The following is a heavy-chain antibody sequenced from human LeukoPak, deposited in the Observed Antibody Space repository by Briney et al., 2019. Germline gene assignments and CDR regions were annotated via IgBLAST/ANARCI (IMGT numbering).Heavy chain of an antibody. CDR2: IYYSGST. D-gene: IGHD2-2*01. CDR1: GGSISSGSYY. CDR3: ARGGYCSSTSCSMTLLDV. J-gene: IGHJ6*04. V-gene: IGHV4-61*01. Sequence: SQTLSLTCTVSGGSISSGSYYWSWIRQPPGKGLEWIGYIYYSGSTNYNPSLKSRVTISVDTSKNQFSLKLSSVTAADTAVYYCARGGYCSSTSCSMTLLDVWGKGTTVTVSS.